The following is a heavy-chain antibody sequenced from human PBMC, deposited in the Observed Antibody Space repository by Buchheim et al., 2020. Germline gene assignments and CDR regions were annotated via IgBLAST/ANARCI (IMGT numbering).Heavy chain of an antibody. CDR2: ISSSSSYI. Sequence: EVQLVESGGGLVKPGGSLRLSCAASGFTFSSYSMNWVRQAPGKGLEWVSSISSSSSYIYYADSVKGRFTISRDNATNSLYLQMNSLRAEDTAVYYCARDDIVVVVAATGWSGMDVWGQGTT. CDR3: ARDDIVVVVAATGWSGMDV. J-gene: IGHJ6*02. V-gene: IGHV3-21*01. CDR1: GFTFSSYS. D-gene: IGHD2-15*01.